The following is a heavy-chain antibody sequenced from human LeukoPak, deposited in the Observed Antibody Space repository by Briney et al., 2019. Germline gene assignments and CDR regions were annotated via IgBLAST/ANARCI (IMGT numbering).Heavy chain of an antibody. CDR2: MNPNSGDT. CDR1: GNTFTNYD. J-gene: IGHJ6*02. CDR3: ASRYCSSATCLLDV. D-gene: IGHD2-2*01. V-gene: IGHV1-8*01. Sequence: ASVKVSCKASGNTFTNYDVNWVRQATGQGLEWMGSMNPNSGDTGYAQKFQGRVTMTRNISISTAYMELSSLRSEDTAVYYCASRYCSSATCLLDVWGQGTTVTVSS.